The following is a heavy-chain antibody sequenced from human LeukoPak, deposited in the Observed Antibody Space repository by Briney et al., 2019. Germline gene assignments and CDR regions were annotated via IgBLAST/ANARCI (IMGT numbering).Heavy chain of an antibody. CDR3: AKLWAGYYFDY. D-gene: IGHD3-10*01. CDR1: GFTFSSYG. V-gene: IGHV3-30*18. J-gene: IGHJ4*02. CDR2: ISYDGSNK. Sequence: GGSLRLSCAASGFTFSSYGMHWVRQAPGKGLEWVAVISYDGSNKYYADSVRGRFTISRDNSKNTLYLQMNSLRAEDTAVYYCAKLWAGYYFDYWFQGTLVTVSS.